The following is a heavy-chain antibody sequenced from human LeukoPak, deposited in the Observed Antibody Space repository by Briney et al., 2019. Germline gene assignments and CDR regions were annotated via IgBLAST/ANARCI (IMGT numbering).Heavy chain of an antibody. J-gene: IGHJ4*02. CDR2: MNRDESEI. V-gene: IGHV3-7*01. D-gene: IGHD2/OR15-2a*01. CDR3: ARDLGFSTFDN. Sequence: GGSLRLSCAASGFTFSFYWMSWVRQAPGKGLEWVANMNRDESEINYVDSVRGRFTISRDNAKSSLYLQMNSLRAEDTAVYFCARDLGFSTFDNWGQGTLVTVSS. CDR1: GFTFSFYW.